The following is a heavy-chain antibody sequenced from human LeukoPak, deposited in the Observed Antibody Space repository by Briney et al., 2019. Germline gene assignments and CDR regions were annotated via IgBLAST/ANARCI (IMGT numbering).Heavy chain of an antibody. J-gene: IGHJ4*02. Sequence: PXGSLRLSCAASGFIFSSYAMHWVRQAPGKGLDWVAVISYHGSDQFYADSVKGRFTISRDSSKNTLHLQMNSLRTEDTAVYYCVRQDCSGGACYLDFWGQGTPVTVSS. D-gene: IGHD2-15*01. V-gene: IGHV3-30*04. CDR1: GFIFSSYA. CDR3: VRQDCSGGACYLDF. CDR2: ISYHGSDQ.